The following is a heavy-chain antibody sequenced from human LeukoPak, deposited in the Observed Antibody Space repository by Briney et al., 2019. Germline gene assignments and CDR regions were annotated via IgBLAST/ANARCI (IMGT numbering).Heavy chain of an antibody. D-gene: IGHD3-10*02. CDR1: GFTFSTYW. J-gene: IGHJ6*04. CDR2: IKQDGSEK. Sequence: GGSLRLSCAASGFTFSTYWMTWVRQAPGKGLEWVANIKQDGSEKYFVDSVKGRFSISRDNAKNSLYLQMNSLRAEDTAVYYCAELGITMIGGVWGKGTTVTISS. CDR3: AELGITMIGGV. V-gene: IGHV3-7*01.